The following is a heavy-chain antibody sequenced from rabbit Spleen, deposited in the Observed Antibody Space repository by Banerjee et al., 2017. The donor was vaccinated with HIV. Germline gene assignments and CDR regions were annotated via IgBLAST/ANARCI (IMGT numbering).Heavy chain of an antibody. J-gene: IGHJ4*01. CDR3: ARSINWANRALNL. CDR2: IDPVFGIT. CDR1: GFDFSTYS. V-gene: IGHV1S40*01. D-gene: IGHD1-1*01. Sequence: QSLEESGGGLVQPGGSLKLSCKASGFDFSTYSISWVRQAPGKGLEWIGYIDPVFGITYYANWVNGRFTFSKTSSTTVTLQMTSLTAADTATYFCARSINWANRALNLWGQGTLVTVS.